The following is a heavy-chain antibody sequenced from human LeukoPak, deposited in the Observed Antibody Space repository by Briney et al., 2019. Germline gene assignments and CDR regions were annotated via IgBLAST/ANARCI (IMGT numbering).Heavy chain of an antibody. V-gene: IGHV4-31*03. CDR2: IYYSGST. J-gene: IGHJ4*02. Sequence: TSETLSLTCTVSGGSIRSSYYYWGWIRQHPGKGLEWIGYIYYSGSTYYNPSLKSRVTISVDTSKNQFSLKLSSVTAADTAVYYCARDSALGTDYWGQGTLVTVSS. CDR1: GGSIRSSYYY. CDR3: ARDSALGTDY. D-gene: IGHD1-1*01.